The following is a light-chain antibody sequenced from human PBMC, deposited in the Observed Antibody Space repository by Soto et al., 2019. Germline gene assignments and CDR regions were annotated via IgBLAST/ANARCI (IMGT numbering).Light chain of an antibody. CDR3: LQDHNYVWT. CDR1: QDIGNA. V-gene: IGKV1-6*01. Sequence: IQMIQSPSSLSASVGDRVTITCRAGQDIGNALAWYQQKPGKAPKVLIYAASSPASGVPPRFSGSYSGTDFTLTISSLQPEDFATYYCLQDHNYVWTFGQGTKVEIK. CDR2: AAS. J-gene: IGKJ1*01.